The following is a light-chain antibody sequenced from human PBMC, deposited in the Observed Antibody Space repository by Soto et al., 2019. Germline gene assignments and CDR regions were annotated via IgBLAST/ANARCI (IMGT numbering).Light chain of an antibody. J-gene: IGLJ1*01. Sequence: QSALAQPASVSGSPGQSITISCTGTSTDVGGYKYVSWYQQHPGTAPKLMIFEVNGRPSGVSDRFSGSKSGNTASLTISGLQPEDEADYYCSSFSSSSTPYVFGTGTKV. CDR1: STDVGGYKY. CDR3: SSFSSSSTPYV. CDR2: EVN. V-gene: IGLV2-14*01.